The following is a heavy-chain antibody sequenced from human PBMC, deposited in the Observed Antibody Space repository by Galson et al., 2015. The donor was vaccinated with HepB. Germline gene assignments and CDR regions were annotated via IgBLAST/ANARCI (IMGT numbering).Heavy chain of an antibody. V-gene: IGHV3-30-3*01. CDR3: ARDHLRDIVVVPAAPGPDY. CDR1: GFTFSSYA. CDR2: ISYDGSNK. D-gene: IGHD2-2*01. J-gene: IGHJ4*02. Sequence: SLRLSCAASGFTFSSYAMHWVRQAPGKGLGWVAVISYDGSNKYYADSVKGRFTISRDNSKNTLYLQMNSLRAEDTAVYYCARDHLRDIVVVPAAPGPDYWGQGTLVTASS.